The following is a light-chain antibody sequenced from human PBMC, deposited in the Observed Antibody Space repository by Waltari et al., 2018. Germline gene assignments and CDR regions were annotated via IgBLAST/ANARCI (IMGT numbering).Light chain of an antibody. J-gene: IGKJ1*01. CDR1: QSLVHSDGTTY. CDR2: KVS. CDR3: MQGTHWPPWT. Sequence: DVVMTQSPLSLPVTLGQPASISCRSSQSLVHSDGTTYLNWFQQRPGQSPRRLIYKVSDRDSGVPDRFSGSGSGTDFTLTISRVEAEDVGVYYCMQGTHWPPWTFGQGTKVEIK. V-gene: IGKV2-30*02.